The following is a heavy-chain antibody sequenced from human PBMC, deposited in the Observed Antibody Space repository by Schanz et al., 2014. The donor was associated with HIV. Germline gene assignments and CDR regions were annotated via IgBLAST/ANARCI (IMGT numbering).Heavy chain of an antibody. Sequence: EVQLVESGGGLVQPGGSLRLSCAASGFSFSDHYMDWVRQAPGKGLEWVGRTRNKAKSYTTEYAASVTGRFTISRDDSKNSVYLQMNSLNIEDTAVYYCRGYRFYYGVDFWGQGTTVTVS. CDR1: GFSFSDHY. V-gene: IGHV3-72*01. CDR3: RGYRFYYGVDF. CDR2: TRNKAKSYTT. D-gene: IGHD5-18*01. J-gene: IGHJ6*02.